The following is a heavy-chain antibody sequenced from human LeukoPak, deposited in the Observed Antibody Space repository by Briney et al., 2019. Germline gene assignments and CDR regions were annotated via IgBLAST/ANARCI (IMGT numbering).Heavy chain of an antibody. V-gene: IGHV3-48*04. CDR1: GFTFSNAW. CDR3: ARDRAIRGSYYAFDI. D-gene: IGHD1-26*01. CDR2: ISSSSSTI. Sequence: GGSLRLSCAASGFTFSNAWMNWVRQAPGKGLEWVSYISSSSSTIYYADSVKGRFTISRDNAKNSLYLQMNSLRAEDTAVYCCARDRAIRGSYYAFDIWGQGTMVTVSS. J-gene: IGHJ3*02.